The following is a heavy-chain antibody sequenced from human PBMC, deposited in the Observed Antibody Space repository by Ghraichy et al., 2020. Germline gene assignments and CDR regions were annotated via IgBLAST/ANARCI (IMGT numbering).Heavy chain of an antibody. J-gene: IGHJ4*02. V-gene: IGHV3-11*04. CDR3: AREGFRSQNTRAYFDY. D-gene: IGHD1-1*01. CDR2: ISSSGSTI. Sequence: GESLNISCAASGFTFSDYYMSWIRQAPGKGLEWVSYISSSGSTIYYADSVKGRFTISRDNAKNSLYLQMNSLRAEDTAVYYCAREGFRSQNTRAYFDYWGQGTLVTVSS. CDR1: GFTFSDYY.